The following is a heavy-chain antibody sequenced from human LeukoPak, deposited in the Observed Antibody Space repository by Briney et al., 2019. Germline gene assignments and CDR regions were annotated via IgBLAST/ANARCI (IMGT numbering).Heavy chain of an antibody. Sequence: GGSLRLSCAASGFTFSSYWMSWVRQAPGKGLEWVSTIKEDGSAKHYVDSVKGRFTISRDNAENSLYLQMNSLRGEDTAVYYCARDPGIAAAGTVGYFDFWGQGTLVTVSS. CDR1: GFTFSSYW. J-gene: IGHJ4*02. D-gene: IGHD6-13*01. CDR3: ARDPGIAAAGTVGYFDF. CDR2: IKEDGSAK. V-gene: IGHV3-7*01.